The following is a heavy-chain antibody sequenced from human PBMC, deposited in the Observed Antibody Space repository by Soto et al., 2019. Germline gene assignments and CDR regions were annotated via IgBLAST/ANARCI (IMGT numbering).Heavy chain of an antibody. CDR3: VRGFGRSWNTWGYNWFDF. Sequence: GASVKVSCKASGGTFSSYAISWVRQAPGQGLEWMGGIIPIFGTANYAQKFQGRVTITADESTSTAYMELSSLRSEDTAVYYCVRGFGRSWNTWGYNWFDFWGQGTLVTVSS. D-gene: IGHD1-1*01. CDR2: IIPIFGTA. J-gene: IGHJ5*01. V-gene: IGHV1-69*13. CDR1: GGTFSSYA.